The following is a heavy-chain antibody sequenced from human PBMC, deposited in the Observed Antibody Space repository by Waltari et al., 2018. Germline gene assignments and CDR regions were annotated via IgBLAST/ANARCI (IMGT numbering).Heavy chain of an antibody. CDR1: GGSISSGGYS. J-gene: IGHJ3*02. CDR2: IYHSGST. CDR3: AGVPYCGGDCYSCAFDI. Sequence: QLQLQESGSGLVKPSQTLSLTCAVSGGSISSGGYSWSWIRQPPGKGLEWIGYIYHSGSTYYSPSVKTQVTISVDRSKNQFSQKLSSVTASDTAVYYCAGVPYCGGDCYSCAFDIWGQGTMVTVSS. V-gene: IGHV4-30-2*01. D-gene: IGHD2-21*01.